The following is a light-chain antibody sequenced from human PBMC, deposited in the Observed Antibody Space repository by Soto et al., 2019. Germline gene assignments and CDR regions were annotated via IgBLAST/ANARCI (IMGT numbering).Light chain of an antibody. J-gene: IGKJ4*01. V-gene: IGKV3-11*01. CDR1: QSIDSY. CDR3: QQFSSYPLT. CDR2: DAS. Sequence: EIVLTQSPATLSLSPGAGATLSCRASQSIDSYLAWYQQTPGQAPRLLIYDASSRATGIPDRFSGGGSGTDFTLTISRLEPEDFAVYYCQQFSSYPLTFGGGTKVDI.